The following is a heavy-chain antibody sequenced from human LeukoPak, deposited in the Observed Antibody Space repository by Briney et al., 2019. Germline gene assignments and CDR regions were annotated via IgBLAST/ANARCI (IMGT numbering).Heavy chain of an antibody. D-gene: IGHD6-19*01. CDR2: IYYSGTT. V-gene: IGHV4-39*01. J-gene: IGHJ4*02. Sequence: KPSETLSLTCTVSGGSISSSSYYWGWICQPPGKGLEWIGSIYYSGTTYYSPSLKSRVTISVNTSNNQFSLTLPSVTAADTAVYYCARILSRSGNIDYWGQGTLVTVSS. CDR3: ARILSRSGNIDY. CDR1: GGSISSSSYY.